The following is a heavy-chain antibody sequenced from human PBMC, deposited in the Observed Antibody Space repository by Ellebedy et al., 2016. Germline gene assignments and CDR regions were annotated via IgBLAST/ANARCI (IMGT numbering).Heavy chain of an antibody. CDR1: GGSISSSSYY. CDR2: VYYGGST. CDR3: ARRLWLAYFDY. D-gene: IGHD6-19*01. V-gene: IGHV4-39*01. J-gene: IGHJ4*02. Sequence: GSLRLXXTVSGGSISSSSYYWGWIRQPPGKGLEWIGSVYYGGSTYYNPSLKSRVTISVDTSKNQFSLKLSSVTAADTAVYYCARRLWLAYFDYWGQGTLVTVSS.